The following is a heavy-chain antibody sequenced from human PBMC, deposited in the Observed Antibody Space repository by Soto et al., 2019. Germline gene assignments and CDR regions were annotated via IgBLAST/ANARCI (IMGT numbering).Heavy chain of an antibody. CDR2: INPNSGGT. V-gene: IGHV1-2*04. D-gene: IGHD4-4*01. CDR1: GYTFTGYY. CDR3: ARDAAAVTTRYYYYGMDV. Sequence: QVQLVQSGAEVKKPGASVKVSCKASGYTFTGYYMHWVRQAPGQGLEWMGWINPNSGGTNYAQKFQGWVTMTRDTSISTAYMELSRLRSDDTAVYYCARDAAAVTTRYYYYGMDVWGQGITVTVSS. J-gene: IGHJ6*02.